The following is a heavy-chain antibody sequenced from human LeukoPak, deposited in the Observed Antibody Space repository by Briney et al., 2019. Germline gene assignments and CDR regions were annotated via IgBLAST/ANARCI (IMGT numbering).Heavy chain of an antibody. D-gene: IGHD3-10*01. CDR1: GFTFTSSA. J-gene: IGHJ6*03. Sequence: SVKVSCKASGFTFTSSAVQWVRQARGQRLEWIGWVVVGSGNTNYAQKFQERVTITRDMSTSTAYMELSSLRSEDTAVYYCAAPRGYYGSGSNYYYYMDVWGKGTTVTVSS. CDR2: VVVGSGNT. V-gene: IGHV1-58*01. CDR3: AAPRGYYGSGSNYYYYMDV.